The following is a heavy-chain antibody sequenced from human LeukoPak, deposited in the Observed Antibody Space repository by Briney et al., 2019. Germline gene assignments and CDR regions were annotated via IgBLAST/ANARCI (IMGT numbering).Heavy chain of an antibody. Sequence: GGSLRPSCAASGFTVGSNYMSWVRQAPGKGLEWVSLIHGGGGTYHADSVKGRFTISRDTAKNTLSLQMSSLRAVDTAVYYCAVEVTATDNGFDVWGQGTLVTVSS. CDR1: GFTVGSNY. D-gene: IGHD2-21*02. CDR2: IHGGGGT. CDR3: AVEVTATDNGFDV. V-gene: IGHV3-53*01. J-gene: IGHJ3*01.